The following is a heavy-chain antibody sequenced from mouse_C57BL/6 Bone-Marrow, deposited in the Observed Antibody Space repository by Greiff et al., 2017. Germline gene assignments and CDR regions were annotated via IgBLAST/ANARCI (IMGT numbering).Heavy chain of an antibody. D-gene: IGHD1-1*01. CDR3: ARRAWYYYGSSYWYFDV. V-gene: IGHV8-12*01. Sequence: QVTLKESGPGILQSSQTLSLTCSFSGFSLSTSGMGVSWIRQPSGKGLEWLAHIYWDDDKRYNPSLKSRLTISKDTSRNQVFFKITSVDTADTATYYCARRAWYYYGSSYWYFDVWGTGTTVTVSS. CDR1: GFSLSTSGMG. CDR2: IYWDDDK. J-gene: IGHJ1*03.